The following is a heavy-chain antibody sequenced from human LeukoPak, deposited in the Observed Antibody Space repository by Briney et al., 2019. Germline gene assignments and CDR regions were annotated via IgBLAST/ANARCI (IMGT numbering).Heavy chain of an antibody. V-gene: IGHV1-3*01. CDR3: ARWAGRLISSSWLEY. Sequence: ASVKVSCKASGYTFTSYAMHWVRQAPGQRLEWMGWINAYNGNTNYAQMLQGRVTMTTDTSTTTAYMELRSLRSDDTAVYYCARWAGRLISSSWLEYWGQGTLVTVSS. CDR2: INAYNGNT. CDR1: GYTFTSYA. J-gene: IGHJ4*02. D-gene: IGHD6-13*01.